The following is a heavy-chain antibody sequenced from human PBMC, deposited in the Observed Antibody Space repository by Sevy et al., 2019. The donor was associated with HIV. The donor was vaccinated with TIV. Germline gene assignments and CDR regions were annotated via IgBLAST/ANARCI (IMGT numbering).Heavy chain of an antibody. V-gene: IGHV1-18*01. J-gene: IGHJ4*02. CDR1: GYTFTSYG. Sequence: ASLKVSCKASGYTFTSYGISWVRQAPGQGLEWMGWISAYNGNTNYAQKLQGRVTMTTETSTSTAYMELRSLRSEDTAVYYCARDGYLGTEWYYFDYWGQGTLVTVSS. CDR2: ISAYNGNT. D-gene: IGHD7-27*01. CDR3: ARDGYLGTEWYYFDY.